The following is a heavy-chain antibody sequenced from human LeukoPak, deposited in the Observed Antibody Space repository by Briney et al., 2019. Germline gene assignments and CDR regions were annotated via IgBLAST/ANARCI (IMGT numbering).Heavy chain of an antibody. V-gene: IGHV4-34*01. Sequence: SETLSLTCAVYGGSLSGYSWSWIRQPPGKGLEWIGEINHSGSTNYNPSLKSRVTISVDTSSNQFSLKLTSVTAADTAVYYCARDEYQLAPTVMDVWGQGTTVTVSS. CDR2: INHSGST. D-gene: IGHD2-2*01. CDR1: GGSLSGYS. CDR3: ARDEYQLAPTVMDV. J-gene: IGHJ6*02.